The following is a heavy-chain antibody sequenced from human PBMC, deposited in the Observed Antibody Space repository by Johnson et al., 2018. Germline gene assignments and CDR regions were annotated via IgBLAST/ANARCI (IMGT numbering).Heavy chain of an antibody. D-gene: IGHD3-16*01. V-gene: IGHV1-69*01. CDR3: AGGGGGGDAFDI. CDR2: IIPMFGTV. Sequence: QVQLVESGAEVKKXGSSXKVXCKASGGTFSSYAMSWVRQAPGQGLEWMGGIIPMFGTVKNAQKFQGRVTITADESTSTAYRGWSSLRSEDTAVDYCAGGGGGGDAFDIWGQGTMVTVSS. CDR1: GGTFSSYA. J-gene: IGHJ3*02.